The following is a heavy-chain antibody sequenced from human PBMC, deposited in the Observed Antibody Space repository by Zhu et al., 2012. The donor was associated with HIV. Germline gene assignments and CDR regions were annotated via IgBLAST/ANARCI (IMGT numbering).Heavy chain of an antibody. CDR1: GGSISSYY. D-gene: IGHD6-25*01. CDR3: ARRSGDY. Sequence: QVQLQESGPGLVKPSETLSLTCTVSGGSISSYYWSWIRQPPGKGLEWIGYIYTSGSTNYNPSLKSRVTISVDTSKNQFSLKLSSVTAADTAVYYCARRSGDYWGQGNPWSPSPQ. J-gene: IGHJ4*02. CDR2: IYTSGST. V-gene: IGHV4-4*09.